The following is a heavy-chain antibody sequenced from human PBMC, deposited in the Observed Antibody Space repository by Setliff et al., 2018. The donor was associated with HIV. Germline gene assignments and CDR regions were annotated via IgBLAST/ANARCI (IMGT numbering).Heavy chain of an antibody. CDR2: ISYSGST. J-gene: IGHJ3*02. CDR1: GGSVNGHY. Sequence: SETLSLTCTVSGGSVNGHYWNWIRLTPGKGLEWIGSISYSGSTNYNPSLKSRVTISVDTSRNEFSLKLSSVTAADTAVYYCARVASGFRITMVRVRHAFDIWGQGTMVTVSS. D-gene: IGHD3-10*01. V-gene: IGHV4-59*02. CDR3: ARVASGFRITMVRVRHAFDI.